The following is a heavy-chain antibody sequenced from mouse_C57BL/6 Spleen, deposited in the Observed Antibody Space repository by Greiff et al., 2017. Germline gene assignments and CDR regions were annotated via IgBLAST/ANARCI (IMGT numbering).Heavy chain of an antibody. Sequence: QVQLQQPGAELVMPGASVKLSCKASGYTFTSYWMHWVKQRPGQGLEWIGEIDPSDSYTNYNQKFKGKSTLTVDKSSSTAYMQLSSLTSEDSAVYYCARGGATVVAKAMDYWGQGTSVTVSS. CDR1: GYTFTSYW. D-gene: IGHD1-1*01. CDR2: IDPSDSYT. V-gene: IGHV1-69*01. J-gene: IGHJ4*01. CDR3: ARGGATVVAKAMDY.